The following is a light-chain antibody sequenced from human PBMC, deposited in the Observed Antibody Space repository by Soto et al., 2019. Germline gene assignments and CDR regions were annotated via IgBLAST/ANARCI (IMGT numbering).Light chain of an antibody. Sequence: DIQMTQSPSSLSASVGDRITITCRASQTITSYLNWYQQKPGKAPKLLIYAASSLQSRVPPRFSGTGSGTHFNLPIRSLQPDHFAAYSCHPSSSTPWTFGQGTNVQIK. CDR2: AAS. V-gene: IGKV1-39*01. J-gene: IGKJ1*01. CDR1: QTITSY. CDR3: HPSSSTPWT.